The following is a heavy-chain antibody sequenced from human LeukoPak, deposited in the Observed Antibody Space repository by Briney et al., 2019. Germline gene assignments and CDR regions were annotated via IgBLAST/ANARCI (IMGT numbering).Heavy chain of an antibody. V-gene: IGHV3-11*01. CDR3: VRWGTGTVATEGDY. Sequence: GGSLRLSCAASGFRFSDYYMGWVRQAPGKGLDWVSYISGTSNILYYGNSVKGRFTISRDNTENSLYLQMHRLRGEDTAVYYCVRWGTGTVATEGDYWGQGIQVTVSS. D-gene: IGHD4-23*01. CDR1: GFRFSDYY. CDR2: ISGTSNIL. J-gene: IGHJ4*02.